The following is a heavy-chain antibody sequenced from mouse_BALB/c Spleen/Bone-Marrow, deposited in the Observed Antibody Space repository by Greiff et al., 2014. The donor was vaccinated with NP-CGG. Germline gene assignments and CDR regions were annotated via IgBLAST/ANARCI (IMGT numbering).Heavy chain of an antibody. CDR1: GYSFTGYN. Sequence: VQLQQSGPELEKPGASVRISCKASGYSFTGYNINWVRQSNGKSLEWIGYIDPYSGGTSYYQRFKDRATLTVDKSSSTAYMQLKSLTSEDSALYYCARSLLRRDALDYWGQGTSVTVSS. V-gene: IGHV1S135*01. CDR2: IDPYSGGT. J-gene: IGHJ4*01. CDR3: ARSLLRRDALDY. D-gene: IGHD2-12*01.